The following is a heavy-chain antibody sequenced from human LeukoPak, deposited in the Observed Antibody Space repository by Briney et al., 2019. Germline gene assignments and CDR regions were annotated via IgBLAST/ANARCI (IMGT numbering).Heavy chain of an antibody. D-gene: IGHD5-18*01. CDR3: ARGRRGYSYGYKVY. J-gene: IGHJ4*02. CDR1: GYTFTGYY. CDR2: INPNSGGT. V-gene: IGHV1-2*06. Sequence: ASVKVSCKASGYTFTGYYMHWVRQAPGQGLEWMGRINPNSGGTNYAQKFQGRVTMTRNTSISTAYMELSSLRSEDTAVYYCARGRRGYSYGYKVYWGQGTLVTVSS.